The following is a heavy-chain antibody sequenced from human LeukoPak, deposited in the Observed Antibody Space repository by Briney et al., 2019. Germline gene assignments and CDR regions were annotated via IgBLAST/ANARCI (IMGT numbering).Heavy chain of an antibody. J-gene: IGHJ4*02. D-gene: IGHD5-18*01. V-gene: IGHV4-38-2*02. Sequence: SETLSLTCTVSGFSISSGYFWGWIRQPPGKGLEWIATIYGDGRTYHNPSLDSRVTISVDTTKNHFSLKLTSVTAADTAVYYCARGSWDTAMVPYFDYWGQGTLVTVSS. CDR1: GFSISSGYF. CDR2: IYGDGRT. CDR3: ARGSWDTAMVPYFDY.